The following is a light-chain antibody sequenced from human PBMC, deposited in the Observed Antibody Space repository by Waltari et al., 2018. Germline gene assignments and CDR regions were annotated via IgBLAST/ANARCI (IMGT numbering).Light chain of an antibody. CDR3: SSYAGSSKGV. Sequence: QSALPHTASVSGSSGQSITISCTGTSSDVGNYKRVPWDQQHPGKAPKLILYAFSKRPSWVADRFSGSKSGDMASLTISGLQPEDEAEYFCSSYAGSSKGVFGGGTKVTVL. CDR1: SSDVGNYKR. V-gene: IGLV2-23*02. CDR2: AFS. J-gene: IGLJ2*01.